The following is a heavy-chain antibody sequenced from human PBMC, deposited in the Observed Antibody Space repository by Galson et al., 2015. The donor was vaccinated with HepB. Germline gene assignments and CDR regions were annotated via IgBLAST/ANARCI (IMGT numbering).Heavy chain of an antibody. CDR2: IIPNIDDT. V-gene: IGHV1-2*02. D-gene: IGHD2-21*01. J-gene: IGHJ4*02. CDR3: ARAKRDAFGDRGLDY. Sequence: SVKVSCKASGYTFSGYNLNWVRQAPGQGLEWMGWIIPNIDDTKYAQKFQGRVTITRDTSISTAYMELRGLRSDDTAVYYCARAKRDAFGDRGLDYWGQGTLVTVSS. CDR1: GYTFSGYN.